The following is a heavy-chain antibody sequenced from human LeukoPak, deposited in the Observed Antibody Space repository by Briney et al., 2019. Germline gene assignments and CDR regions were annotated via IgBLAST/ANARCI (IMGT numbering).Heavy chain of an antibody. J-gene: IGHJ4*02. CDR3: AKDLYYDSSGNIFDY. Sequence: GGSLRLSCAASGFTFSNYGMSWVRQAPGKGLEWVSAISGSGGSTYYADSVKGRFTISRDNSKNTLYLQMNSLRAEDTAVYYCAKDLYYDSSGNIFDYWGQGTLVTVSS. CDR2: ISGSGGST. CDR1: GFTFSNYG. V-gene: IGHV3-23*01. D-gene: IGHD3-22*01.